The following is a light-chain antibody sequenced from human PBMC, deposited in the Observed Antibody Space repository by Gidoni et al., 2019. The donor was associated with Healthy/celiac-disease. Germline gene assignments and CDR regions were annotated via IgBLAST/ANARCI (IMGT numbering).Light chain of an antibody. Sequence: DIQMPQSPSSVSASVGDRVTITCRARQGISSWVAWYQQKPEKAPKLLIYAASSLQSGVPSRFSGSGSGKDFTLTISSLQDEDFATYYCQQANRFPITFGQGTRLEIK. J-gene: IGKJ5*01. CDR3: QQANRFPIT. CDR1: QGISSW. V-gene: IGKV1-12*01. CDR2: AAS.